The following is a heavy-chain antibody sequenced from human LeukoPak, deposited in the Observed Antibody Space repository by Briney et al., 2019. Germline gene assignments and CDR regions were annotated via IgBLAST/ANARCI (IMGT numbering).Heavy chain of an antibody. CDR3: ARDNPPDY. CDR2: IKQDGSEK. Sequence: AGGSLRLSCVASGFTFSSSWMSWVRQAPWKGLEWVANIKQDGSEKSYVESVRGRFTISRDNAKNSLYLQLNSLRAEDTALYYCARDNPPDYWGQGTLVTVSS. J-gene: IGHJ4*02. CDR1: GFTFSSSW. V-gene: IGHV3-7*03.